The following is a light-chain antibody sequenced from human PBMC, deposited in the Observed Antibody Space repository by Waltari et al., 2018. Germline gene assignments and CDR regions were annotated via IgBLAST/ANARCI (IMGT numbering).Light chain of an antibody. CDR2: LPH. CDR1: ISNIGTHY. J-gene: IGLJ2*01. Sequence: QSVLTQPPSASGTPGQSVTISCSGSISNIGTHYVYWYQQLPGTAPKLLIYLPHQRPSGVPDRFSASKSGTSASLAISGLRFEDEADYYCATRDEGPTVVFGGGTKLTVL. V-gene: IGLV1-47*01. CDR3: ATRDEGPTVV.